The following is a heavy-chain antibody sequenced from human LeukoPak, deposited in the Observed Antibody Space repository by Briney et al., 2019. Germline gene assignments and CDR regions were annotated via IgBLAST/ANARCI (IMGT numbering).Heavy chain of an antibody. CDR2: IYHSEST. CDR3: GRDAYCGGDCYRGNWYFDL. CDR1: GGSIISGGYS. V-gene: IGHV4-30-2*01. Sequence: SLTLSLTCDVSGGSIISGGYSWSWIRQPPGKGLEWIGYIYHSESTYHNPSLKSRVTISVDRSKNQFSLKLSSVTAADTAVYYCGRDAYCGGDCYRGNWYFDLWGRGTLVTVSS. D-gene: IGHD2-21*02. J-gene: IGHJ2*01.